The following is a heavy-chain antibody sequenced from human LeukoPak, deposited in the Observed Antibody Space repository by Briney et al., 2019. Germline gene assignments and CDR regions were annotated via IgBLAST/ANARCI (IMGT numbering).Heavy chain of an antibody. CDR1: AFTFSSYS. V-gene: IGHV3-23*01. Sequence: GGSLRLSCAASAFTFSSYSMNWVRQAPGKGLEWVSAISGSGHNTYYADSVKGRFTISRDNSKNTLYLQMKSLRDEDTAVYYCAKDWYSSSSGAFDIWGQGTMVTVSS. CDR3: AKDWYSSSSGAFDI. D-gene: IGHD6-6*01. J-gene: IGHJ3*02. CDR2: ISGSGHNT.